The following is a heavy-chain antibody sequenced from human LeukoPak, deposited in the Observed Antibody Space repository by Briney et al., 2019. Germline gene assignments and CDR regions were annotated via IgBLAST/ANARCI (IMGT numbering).Heavy chain of an antibody. D-gene: IGHD3-10*01. CDR1: GFTYSGFS. J-gene: IGHJ4*02. CDR2: IKQDGSER. V-gene: IGHV3-7*01. Sequence: GGSLRLSCAASGFTYSGFSMSWVRQSPTKGLEWVANIKQDGSERYYVDSVKGRFTISRDNAKNSLSLQMNNLRVEDTAVYYCARAGSHWHYVYWGQGTVVTVSS. CDR3: ARAGSHWHYVY.